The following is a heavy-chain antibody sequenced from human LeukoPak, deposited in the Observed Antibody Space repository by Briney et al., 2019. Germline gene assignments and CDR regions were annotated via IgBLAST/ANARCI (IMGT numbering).Heavy chain of an antibody. CDR1: GFTFSSYS. CDR2: ISGSGGST. Sequence: PSGGSLRLSCAASGFTFSSYSMNWVRQAPGKGLEWVSAISGSGGSTYYADSVKGRFTISRDNSKHTLYLQMNSLRAEDTAVYYCAKTSDGYYDSSGYDFGYWGQGTLVTVSS. V-gene: IGHV3-23*01. D-gene: IGHD3-22*01. J-gene: IGHJ4*02. CDR3: AKTSDGYYDSSGYDFGY.